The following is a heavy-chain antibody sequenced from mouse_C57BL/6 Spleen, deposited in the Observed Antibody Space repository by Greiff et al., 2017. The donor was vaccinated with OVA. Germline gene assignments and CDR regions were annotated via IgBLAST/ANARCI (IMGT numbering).Heavy chain of an antibody. CDR2: IDPNSGGT. J-gene: IGHJ1*03. V-gene: IGHV1-72*01. Sequence: QVQLQQPGAELVKPGASVKLSCKASGYTFTSYWMHWVKQRPGRGLEWIGRIDPNSGGTKYNEKFKSKATLTVDKPSSTAYMQLSSLTSEDSAVYYCARYYYGSSYAHWYFDVWGTGTTVTVSS. D-gene: IGHD1-1*01. CDR1: GYTFTSYW. CDR3: ARYYYGSSYAHWYFDV.